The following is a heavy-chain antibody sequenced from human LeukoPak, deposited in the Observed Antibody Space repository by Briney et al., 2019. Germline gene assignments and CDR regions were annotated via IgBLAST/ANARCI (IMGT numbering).Heavy chain of an antibody. J-gene: IGHJ4*02. V-gene: IGHV1-2*02. CDR2: INPTSGGT. Sequence: ASVKVSCKASGYKFNDYYIQWVRQAPGQGLEWMGWINPTSGGTYYAQNIQGRVTMTRDTSISTAYMAMGSLRSEDTAVYYCARVDRMWQLSEPFTYWGQGTLVTVSS. CDR3: ARVDRMWQLSEPFTY. D-gene: IGHD4-23*01. CDR1: GYKFNDYY.